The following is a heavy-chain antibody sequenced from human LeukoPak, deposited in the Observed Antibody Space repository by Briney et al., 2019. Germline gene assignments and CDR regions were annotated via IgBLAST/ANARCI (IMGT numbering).Heavy chain of an antibody. CDR2: ISSSGSTI. J-gene: IGHJ4*02. CDR1: GFTFSSYE. D-gene: IGHD3-10*01. V-gene: IGHV3-48*03. CDR3: ARDHLGSGSYYIDY. Sequence: PGGSLRLSCAASGFTFSSYEMNWVRQAPGKGLEWVSYISSSGSTIYYADSVKGRFTISRDNAKNSLYLQMNSLRAEDTAVYYCARDHLGSGSYYIDYWGQGTLVSVSS.